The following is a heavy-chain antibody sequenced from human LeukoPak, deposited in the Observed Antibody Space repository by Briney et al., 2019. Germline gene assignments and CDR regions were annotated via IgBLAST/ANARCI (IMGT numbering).Heavy chain of an antibody. CDR3: ARGSDIVVVPANYGFDY. CDR1: GFTFSSYW. V-gene: IGHV3-7*01. J-gene: IGHJ4*02. CDR2: IKQDGSEK. D-gene: IGHD2-2*01. Sequence: GGSLRLSCAASGFTFSSYWMSWVRQAPGKGLEWVANIKQDGSEKYYVDSVKGRFTISRDNAKNSLYLQMNSLRAEDTAVYYCARGSDIVVVPANYGFDYWGQGTLVTVSS.